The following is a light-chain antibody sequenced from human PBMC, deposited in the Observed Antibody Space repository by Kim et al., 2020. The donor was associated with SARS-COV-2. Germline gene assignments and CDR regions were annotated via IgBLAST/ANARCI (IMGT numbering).Light chain of an antibody. V-gene: IGLV3-1*01. CDR2: QDS. CDR1: KLGDKY. CDR3: QAWDSSSHVV. J-gene: IGLJ2*01. Sequence: SYELTQPPSVSVSPGQTANITCSGDKLGDKYACWYQQKPGQSPVLVIYQDSKRPSGIPERFSGSNSGNTATLTISGTQAMDEADYYCQAWDSSSHVVFGGGTKLTVL.